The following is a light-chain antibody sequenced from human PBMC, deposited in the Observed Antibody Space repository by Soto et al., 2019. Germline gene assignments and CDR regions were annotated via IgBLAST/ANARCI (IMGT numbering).Light chain of an antibody. CDR3: QQLNSYPRP. Sequence: DIQLTQSPSFLSASVGDRGTITCRASQGISSYLAWYQQKPGKAPKLLIYAASTLQSGVPSRFSGSGSGTEFTLTISSLQPEDFATYYCQQLNSYPRPFGGGTKWIS. CDR2: AAS. J-gene: IGKJ4*01. V-gene: IGKV1-9*01. CDR1: QGISSY.